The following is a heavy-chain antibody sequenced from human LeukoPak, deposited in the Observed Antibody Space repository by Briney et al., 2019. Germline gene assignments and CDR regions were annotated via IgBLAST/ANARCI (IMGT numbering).Heavy chain of an antibody. CDR2: IYYSGST. Sequence: PSETLSLTCTVSGGSISTYYWTWIRQPAGKRLEWIGYIYYSGSTNYNPSLKSRVTISVDTSKNQFSLKLSSVTAADTAVYYCARVQDCSSTSCYTGDYYYMDVWGKGTTVTVSS. CDR3: ARVQDCSSTSCYTGDYYYMDV. CDR1: GGSISTYY. V-gene: IGHV4-59*01. D-gene: IGHD2-2*02. J-gene: IGHJ6*03.